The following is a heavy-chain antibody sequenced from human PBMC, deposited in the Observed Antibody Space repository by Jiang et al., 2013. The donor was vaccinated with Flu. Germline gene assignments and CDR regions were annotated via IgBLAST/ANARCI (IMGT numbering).Heavy chain of an antibody. V-gene: IGHV4-39*01. CDR1: GGSISSSSYY. CDR2: IYYSGST. CDR3: ASPSSDSSSWTGTDPFDY. J-gene: IGHJ4*02. D-gene: IGHD6-13*01. Sequence: GPGLVKPSETLSLTCTVSGGSISSSSYYWGWIRQPPGKGLEWIGSIYYSGSTYYNPSLKSRVTISVDTSKNQFSLKLSSVTAADTAVYYCASPSSDSSSWTGTDPFDYWGQGTLVTVSS.